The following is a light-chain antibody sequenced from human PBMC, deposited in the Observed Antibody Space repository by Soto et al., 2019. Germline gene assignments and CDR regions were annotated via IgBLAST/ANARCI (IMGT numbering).Light chain of an antibody. Sequence: QSVLTQPASVSGSPGQSITISCTGTSSDVGGYNYVSWYQQHPGKAPKLMIYAVSNRPSGVSNRFSGSKSGNTASLTISGLQTEDEADYYCSSYTGSNTLGVFGGGTKLTVL. CDR2: AVS. V-gene: IGLV2-14*01. J-gene: IGLJ2*01. CDR3: SSYTGSNTLGV. CDR1: SSDVGGYNY.